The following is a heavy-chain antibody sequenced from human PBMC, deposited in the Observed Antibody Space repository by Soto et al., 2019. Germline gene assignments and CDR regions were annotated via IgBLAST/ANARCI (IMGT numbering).Heavy chain of an antibody. J-gene: IGHJ3*02. D-gene: IGHD1-26*01. CDR1: GYSFTSYW. CDR2: IYPGDSDT. V-gene: IGHV5-51*01. CDR3: ARLGVRGSGSYDAFDI. Sequence: GASLKISCEGSGYSFTSYWIGWVRQMPGKGLEWMGIIYPGDSDTRYSPSFQGQVTISADKSISTAYLQWSSLKASDTAMYSCARLGVRGSGSYDAFDIWGQGTMVTVSS.